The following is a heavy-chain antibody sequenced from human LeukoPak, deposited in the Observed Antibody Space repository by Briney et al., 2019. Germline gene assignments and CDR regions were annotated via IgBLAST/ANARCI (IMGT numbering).Heavy chain of an antibody. CDR1: GDSVSTINAA. D-gene: IGHD1-1*01. Sequence: SQTLSLTCAISGDSVSTINAAWNWIRQSPSGGLEWLGRTYYRYKWYNDYAVSVKSRITINPDTSKNQFSLHLNSVTPEDTAVYYCARESHDTFDYWGQGALVPVSS. J-gene: IGHJ4*02. CDR3: ARESHDTFDY. CDR2: TYYRYKWYN. V-gene: IGHV6-1*01.